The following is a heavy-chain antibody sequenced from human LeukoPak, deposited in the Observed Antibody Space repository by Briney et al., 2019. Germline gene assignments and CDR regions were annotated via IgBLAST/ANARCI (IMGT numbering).Heavy chain of an antibody. Sequence: PGGSLRLSCAASGFTFSSYAMGWVRQAPGKGLEWVSAIRGNGGSTYYADSVKGRFTISRDNSKNTLYLQMNSLRAEDTAIYYCARSGQHLFDFWGQGTLVTVSS. CDR2: IRGNGGST. V-gene: IGHV3-23*01. CDR1: GFTFSSYA. CDR3: ARSGQHLFDF. D-gene: IGHD6-13*01. J-gene: IGHJ4*02.